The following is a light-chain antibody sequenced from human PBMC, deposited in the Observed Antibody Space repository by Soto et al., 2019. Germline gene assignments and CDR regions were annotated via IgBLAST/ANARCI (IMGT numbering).Light chain of an antibody. J-gene: IGLJ2*01. CDR2: EVT. CDR3: SSYAGSNNPVV. V-gene: IGLV2-8*01. Sequence: QSVLTQPPSASGSPGQSVTISCTGTSSDVGGYNYVSWYQQHPGKAPKLMIYEVTKRPSGVPDRFSGSKSGNTASLTVSGLQAEDEGDYYGSSYAGSNNPVVFGGGTKLT. CDR1: SSDVGGYNY.